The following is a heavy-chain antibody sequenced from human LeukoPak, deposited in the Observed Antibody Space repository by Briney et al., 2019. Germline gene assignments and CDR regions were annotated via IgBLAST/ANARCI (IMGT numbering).Heavy chain of an antibody. CDR3: ARDGPVAGTEGYYYMDV. D-gene: IGHD6-19*01. V-gene: IGHV1-46*01. J-gene: IGHJ6*03. CDR2: INPSGGST. CDR1: GYTFTSYY. Sequence: ASVTVSCKASGYTFTSYYMHWVRQAPGQGREWMGIINPSGGSTSYAQKFQGRVTMTRDMSTSTVYMELSSLRSEDTAVYYCARDGPVAGTEGYYYMDVWGKGTTVTVSS.